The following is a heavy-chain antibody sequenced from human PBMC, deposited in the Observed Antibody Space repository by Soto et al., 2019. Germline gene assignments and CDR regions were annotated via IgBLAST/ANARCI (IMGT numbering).Heavy chain of an antibody. CDR3: AKDRGIIAAAGTYFDY. Sequence: QVQLVESGGGVVQPGRSLRLSCAASGFTFSSYGMHWVRQAPGKGLEWVAVISYDGSNKYYADSVKGRFTISRDNSKNTLYLQMNSLRAEDTAVYYRAKDRGIIAAAGTYFDYWGQGTLVTVSS. CDR2: ISYDGSNK. D-gene: IGHD6-13*01. J-gene: IGHJ4*02. CDR1: GFTFSSYG. V-gene: IGHV3-30*18.